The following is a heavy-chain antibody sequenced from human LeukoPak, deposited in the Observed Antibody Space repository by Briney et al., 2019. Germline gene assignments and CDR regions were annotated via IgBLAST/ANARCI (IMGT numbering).Heavy chain of an antibody. Sequence: GGSLRLSCAASGFTFSDFYMSWVRQAPGKGLEWVANINKDGSEEKNVDSVKGRFTISRDNAKNSLYLQMSSLRADDTAVYYCARWPHCQDFWGRGTRVTVSS. CDR3: ARWPHCQDF. CDR2: INKDGSEE. V-gene: IGHV3-7*03. CDR1: GFTFSDFY. J-gene: IGHJ4*02.